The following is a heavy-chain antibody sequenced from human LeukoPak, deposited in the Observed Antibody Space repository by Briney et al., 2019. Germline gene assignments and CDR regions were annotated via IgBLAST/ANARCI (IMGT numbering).Heavy chain of an antibody. V-gene: IGHV4-59*01. CDR2: IYYSEST. CDR3: ARDAQPTYYYGSGSYYKGSNWFDP. D-gene: IGHD3-10*01. J-gene: IGHJ5*02. CDR1: GGSISSYY. Sequence: SETLSLTCTVSGGSISSYYWSWIRQPPGKGLEWIGYIYYSESTNYNPSLKSRVTISVDKSKNQFSLKLSSVTAADTAVYYCARDAQPTYYYGSGSYYKGSNWFDPWGQGTLVTVSS.